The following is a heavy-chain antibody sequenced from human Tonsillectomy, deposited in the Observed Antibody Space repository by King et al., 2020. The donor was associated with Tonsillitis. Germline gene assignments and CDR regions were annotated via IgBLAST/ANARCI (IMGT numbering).Heavy chain of an antibody. CDR2: ISRSGGFI. Sequence: VQLVESGGDLVQPGGSLRLSCAASGFTFNNYDMSWVRQAPGKGLEWVSYISRSGGFIYYADSVKGRFTISRDNAKKSLYLQMNSLRDEDTAVYYCASQYYDHVWGSYYYFDNWGQGTLVTVSS. CDR3: ASQYYDHVWGSYYYFDN. D-gene: IGHD3-16*01. V-gene: IGHV3-48*02. CDR1: GFTFNNYD. J-gene: IGHJ4*02.